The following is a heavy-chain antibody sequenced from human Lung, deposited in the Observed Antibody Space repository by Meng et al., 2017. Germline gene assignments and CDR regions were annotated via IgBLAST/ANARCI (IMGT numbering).Heavy chain of an antibody. V-gene: IGHV4-39*01. J-gene: IGHJ4*02. CDR2: IYYSGAT. CDR1: GGSIRSTSNY. D-gene: IGHD3-16*01. CDR3: ARRVHDGRHYHYFDY. Sequence: QVQLQESGPGLVKPSETLSLTCTVSGGSIRSTSNYWDWIRQPPGPRLEWIGSIYYSGATYYNPSLKSRVTMSVDTSKNQFSLRLSSVTAADTAVYFCARRVHDGRHYHYFDYWGQGALVTVSS.